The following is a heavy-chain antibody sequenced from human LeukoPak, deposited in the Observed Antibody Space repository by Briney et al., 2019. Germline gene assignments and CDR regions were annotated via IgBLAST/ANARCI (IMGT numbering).Heavy chain of an antibody. CDR1: GGTFSSYA. CDR2: IIPIFGTA. CDR3: ARGVTGTIVSWFDP. V-gene: IGHV1-69*05. D-gene: IGHD1-7*01. Sequence: SVKVSCKAYGGTFSSYAISWVRQAPGQGLEWMGGIIPIFGTANYAQKFQGRVTITTDESTSTAYMELSSLRSEDTAVYYCARGVTGTIVSWFDPWGQGTLVTVSS. J-gene: IGHJ5*02.